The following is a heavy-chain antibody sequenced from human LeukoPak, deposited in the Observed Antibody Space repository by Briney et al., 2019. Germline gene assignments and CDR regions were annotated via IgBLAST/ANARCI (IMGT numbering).Heavy chain of an antibody. Sequence: GGSLRLSCAASGFTFSSYAMSWVRQAPGKGLELVSTISGSGGSTYYADSVKGRFTISRDNSKNTLYLQMNSLRAEDTAVYYCAKGSRGNSIDYWGQGTLVTVSS. J-gene: IGHJ4*02. V-gene: IGHV3-23*01. CDR1: GFTFSSYA. CDR3: AKGSRGNSIDY. D-gene: IGHD4-23*01. CDR2: ISGSGGST.